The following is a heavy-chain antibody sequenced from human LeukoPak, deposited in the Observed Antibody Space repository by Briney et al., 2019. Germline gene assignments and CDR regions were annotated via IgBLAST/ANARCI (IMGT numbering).Heavy chain of an antibody. V-gene: IGHV3-21*01. CDR1: GFTFTTYG. CDR2: ISSSSSYI. CDR3: ARDREGYSSSSFDY. J-gene: IGHJ4*02. Sequence: GGSLRLSCSASGFTFTTYGMNWVRQAPGKGLEWVSFISSSSSYIYYADSVKGRFTISRDNAKNSLYLQMNSLRAEDTAVYYCARDREGYSSSSFDYWGQGTLVTVSS. D-gene: IGHD6-6*01.